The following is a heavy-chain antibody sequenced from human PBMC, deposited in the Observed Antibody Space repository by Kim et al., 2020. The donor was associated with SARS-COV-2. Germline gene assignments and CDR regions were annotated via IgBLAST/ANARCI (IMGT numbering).Heavy chain of an antibody. CDR2: INHSGST. CDR3: ARSPYWNLNYYYYYGMDV. CDR1: GGSFSGYY. V-gene: IGHV4-34*01. Sequence: SEILSLTCAVYGGSFSGYYWSWIRQPPGKGLEWIGEINHSGSTNYNPSLKSRVTISVDTSKNQFSLKLSSVTAADTAVYYCARSPYWNLNYYYYYGMDVWVQGSTVTVSS. J-gene: IGHJ6*02. D-gene: IGHD1-1*01.